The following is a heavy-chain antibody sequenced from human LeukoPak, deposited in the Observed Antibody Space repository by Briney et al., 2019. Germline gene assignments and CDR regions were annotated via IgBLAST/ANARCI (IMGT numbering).Heavy chain of an antibody. J-gene: IGHJ4*02. CDR2: IDYDSSHI. Sequence: PGGSLRLSCAASGFTFSTSAMNWVRQVPGKGLEWVSSIDYDSSHIYYAASVRGRFTISRDNARNSVYLQMDSLSGEDTAVYYCTGDPLRYLRVGHYDYWGQGTLVAVFS. CDR3: TGDPLRYLRVGHYDY. V-gene: IGHV3-21*01. D-gene: IGHD3-9*01. CDR1: GFTFSTSA.